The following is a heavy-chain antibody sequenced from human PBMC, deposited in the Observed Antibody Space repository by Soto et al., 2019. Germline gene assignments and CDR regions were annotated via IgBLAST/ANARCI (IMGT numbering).Heavy chain of an antibody. D-gene: IGHD3-10*01. CDR1: GYTFTSYG. V-gene: IGHV1-18*01. J-gene: IGHJ4*02. CDR3: ASGWFGEFVYYFDY. Sequence: QVQLVQSGAEVKKPGASVKVSCKASGYTFTSYGISWVRQAPGQVLEWMGWISAYNGNTNYAQKLQGRVTMTTDTATSKAYMELRSLGSDDTAVYYCASGWFGEFVYYFDYWGQGTLVTVSS. CDR2: ISAYNGNT.